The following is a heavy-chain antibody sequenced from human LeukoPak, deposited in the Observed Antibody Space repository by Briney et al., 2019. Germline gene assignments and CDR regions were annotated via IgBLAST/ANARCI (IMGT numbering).Heavy chain of an antibody. D-gene: IGHD5-24*01. CDR3: ARVGYNPIDN. Sequence: SETLSLTCTVSGGSISSSGYYWGWIRQPPGKGLEWIGNIYYSGTTYYNPSLKGRVTISLDTSKKQFSLKLSSVTAADTAVYYCARVGYNPIDNWGQGTLVTVSS. J-gene: IGHJ4*02. V-gene: IGHV4-39*07. CDR1: GGSISSSGYY. CDR2: IYYSGTT.